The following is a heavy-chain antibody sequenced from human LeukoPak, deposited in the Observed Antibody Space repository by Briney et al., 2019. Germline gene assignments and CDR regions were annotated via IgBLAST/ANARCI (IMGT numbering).Heavy chain of an antibody. CDR1: GFTFSSYA. CDR3: AKDNYGSGRYYYYGMDV. D-gene: IGHD3-10*01. V-gene: IGHV3-23*01. Sequence: GGSLRLSCAASGFTFSSYAMSWVRQAPGKGLEWVSAISGSGGSTYYADSVKGRFTISRDNSKNTLYLQMNSLRAEDTAVYYCAKDNYGSGRYYYYGMDVWGQGTTVTVSS. CDR2: ISGSGGST. J-gene: IGHJ6*02.